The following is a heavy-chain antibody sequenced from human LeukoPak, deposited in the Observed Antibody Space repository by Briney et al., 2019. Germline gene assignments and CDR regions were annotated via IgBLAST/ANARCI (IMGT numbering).Heavy chain of an antibody. V-gene: IGHV1-8*01. J-gene: IGHJ3*02. D-gene: IGHD3-10*01. CDR2: MNPNSGNT. Sequence: ASVKVSCKASGNTFTSYDINWVRQAAGQGLEWMGWMNPNSGNTGVAQKFQGRVTMTRNTSISTAYMELSSLRSEDTAVYYCTRDRAFRYDPFDIWGRGTMVTVSS. CDR3: TRDRAFRYDPFDI. CDR1: GNTFTSYD.